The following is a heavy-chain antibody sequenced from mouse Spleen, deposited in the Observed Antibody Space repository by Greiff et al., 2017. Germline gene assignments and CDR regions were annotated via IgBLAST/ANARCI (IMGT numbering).Heavy chain of an antibody. CDR2: ISSGGDYI. V-gene: IGHV5-9-1*02. CDR3: TREELGRWYFDV. Sequence: EVKLVESGEGLVKPGGSLKLSCAASGFTFSSYAMSWVRQTPEKRLEWVAYISSGGDYIYYADTVKGRFTISRDNARNTLYLQMSSLKSEDTAMYYCTREELGRWYFDVWGTGTTVTVSS. CDR1: GFTFSSYA. J-gene: IGHJ1*03. D-gene: IGHD4-1*01.